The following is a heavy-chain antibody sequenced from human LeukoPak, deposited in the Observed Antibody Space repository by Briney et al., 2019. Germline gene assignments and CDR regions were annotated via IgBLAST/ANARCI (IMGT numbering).Heavy chain of an antibody. CDR1: GFTFSSYA. V-gene: IGHV3-30-3*01. CDR3: ARPMIVVVITTGIQH. J-gene: IGHJ1*01. CDR2: ISYDGSNK. D-gene: IGHD3-22*01. Sequence: PGGSLRLSCAASGFTFSSYAMHWVRQAPGKGLEWVAVISYDGSNKYYADSVKGRFTTSRDNSKNTLYPQMNSLRAEDTAVYYCARPMIVVVITTGIQHWGQGTLVTVSS.